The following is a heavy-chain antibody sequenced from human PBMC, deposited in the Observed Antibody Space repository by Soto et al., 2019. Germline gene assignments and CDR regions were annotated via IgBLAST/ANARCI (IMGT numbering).Heavy chain of an antibody. Sequence: EVQLLESGGGLVQPGGSLRLSCAASGFIFSDYAMSWVRHVPGKGLQWVSVINGTSGRTEYADSVRGRFTTSSDTSKTTLYLDTDSLTADDTVVYYCARDGGPLIITFDSWGPGTLVHVSS. D-gene: IGHD3-22*01. CDR1: GFIFSDYA. CDR3: ARDGGPLIITFDS. V-gene: IGHV3-23*01. J-gene: IGHJ4*02. CDR2: INGTSGRT.